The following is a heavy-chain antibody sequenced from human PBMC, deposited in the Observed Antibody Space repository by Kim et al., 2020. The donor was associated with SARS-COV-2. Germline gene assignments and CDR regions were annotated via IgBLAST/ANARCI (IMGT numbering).Heavy chain of an antibody. CDR1: GGSFSGYY. Sequence: SETLSLTCAVYGGSFSGYYWSWIRQPPGKGLEWIGEINHSGSTNYNPSLKSRVTISVDTSKNQFSLKLSSVTAADTAVYYCARRVYYDSSGSPTYYFDYWGQGTLVTVSS. D-gene: IGHD3-22*01. V-gene: IGHV4-34*01. CDR3: ARRVYYDSSGSPTYYFDY. J-gene: IGHJ4*02. CDR2: INHSGST.